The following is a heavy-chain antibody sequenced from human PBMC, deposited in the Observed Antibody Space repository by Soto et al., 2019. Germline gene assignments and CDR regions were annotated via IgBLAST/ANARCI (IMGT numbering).Heavy chain of an antibody. CDR2: INHSGST. J-gene: IGHJ5*02. CDR1: GGSFSGYY. CDR3: ARGDSSLGLYNWFDP. Sequence: SETLSLTCAVYGGSFSGYYWSWIRQPPGKGLEWIGEINHSGSTNYNPSLKSRVTISVDTSKNQFSLKLSSVTAADTAVYYCARGDSSLGLYNWFDPWGQGTLVTSPQ. D-gene: IGHD6-6*01. V-gene: IGHV4-34*01.